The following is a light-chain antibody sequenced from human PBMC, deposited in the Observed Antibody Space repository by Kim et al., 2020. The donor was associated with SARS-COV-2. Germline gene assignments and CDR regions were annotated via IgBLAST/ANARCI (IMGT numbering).Light chain of an antibody. V-gene: IGLV1-44*01. CDR3: AAWDDSLNGYV. CDR1: SSNIGSNY. CDR2: NNN. Sequence: GQRVTISCSGSSSNIGSNYVNWYQQLPGMPPKLLIYNNNQRPSGVPDRFSDSKSGMSASLAISGLQSDDEADYYCAAWDDSLNGYVFGTGTKVTVL. J-gene: IGLJ1*01.